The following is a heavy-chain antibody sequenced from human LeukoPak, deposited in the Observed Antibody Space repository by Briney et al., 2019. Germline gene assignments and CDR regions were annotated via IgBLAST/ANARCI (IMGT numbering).Heavy chain of an antibody. J-gene: IGHJ5*02. Sequence: ASVKVSCKASGYTLTVYYIHWVRQAPGQGLEWMGWINPNSGGKNYAQKFQGRVTMTRDTSISTLYMELSGLRSDDTAVYFCARGIAAAGTEWFDPWGQGTLVTVSS. D-gene: IGHD6-13*01. CDR1: GYTLTVYY. CDR2: INPNSGGK. V-gene: IGHV1-2*02. CDR3: ARGIAAAGTEWFDP.